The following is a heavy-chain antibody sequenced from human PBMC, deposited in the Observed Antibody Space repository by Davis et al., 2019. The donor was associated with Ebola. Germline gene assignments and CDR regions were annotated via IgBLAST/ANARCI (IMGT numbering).Heavy chain of an antibody. CDR3: ARDPSVSSGWYFDY. Sequence: PGGSLRLSCAASGFTFSSYSMNWVRQAPGKGLEWVSSISSSSSYIYYADSVKGRFTISRDNAKNSLYLQMNGLRAEDTAVYYCARDPSVSSGWYFDYWGQGTLVTVSS. D-gene: IGHD6-19*01. V-gene: IGHV3-21*01. J-gene: IGHJ4*02. CDR2: ISSSSSYI. CDR1: GFTFSSYS.